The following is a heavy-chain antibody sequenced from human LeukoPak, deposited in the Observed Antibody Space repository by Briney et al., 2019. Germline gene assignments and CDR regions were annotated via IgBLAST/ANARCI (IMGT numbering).Heavy chain of an antibody. CDR1: GFTFSSYA. D-gene: IGHD6-13*01. V-gene: IGHV3-30*01. CDR2: ISYDGSNK. J-gene: IGHJ1*01. Sequence: GGSLRLSCAASGFTFSSYAMHWVRQAPGKGLEWVAVISYDGSNKYYADSVKGRFTISRDNSKNTLYLQMNSLRAEDTAVYYCAAEGGSWYGEYFQHWGQGTLVTISS. CDR3: AAEGGSWYGEYFQH.